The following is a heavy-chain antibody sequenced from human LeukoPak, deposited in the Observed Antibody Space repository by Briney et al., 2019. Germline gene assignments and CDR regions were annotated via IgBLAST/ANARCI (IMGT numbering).Heavy chain of an antibody. CDR1: GFTFSSYS. J-gene: IGHJ4*02. CDR3: AKDRTGIALAGMFFDV. CDR2: ISSSSSYI. D-gene: IGHD6-19*01. V-gene: IGHV3-21*04. Sequence: GGSLRLSCPASGFTFSSYSMNWVRQAPGKGLEWVSSISSSSSYIYYADSVKGRFTISRDNSKNTLYLQMNSLRAEDTALYYCAKDRTGIALAGMFFDVWGQGTLVTVSS.